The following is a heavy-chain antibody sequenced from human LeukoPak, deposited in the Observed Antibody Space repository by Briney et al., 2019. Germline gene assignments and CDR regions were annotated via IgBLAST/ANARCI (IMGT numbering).Heavy chain of an antibody. CDR2: ITSDGGNT. D-gene: IGHD2-15*01. J-gene: IGHJ4*02. CDR3: AKHIYCGGGSCYHFDY. Sequence: GGSLRLSCAASGFIFSSYAMHWVRQAPGKGLEYVSVITSDGGNTYYANSVKGRFTISRDNSKNTLYLQMGSLRADDTAVYYCAKHIYCGGGSCYHFDYWGQGALVTVSS. V-gene: IGHV3-64*01. CDR1: GFIFSSYA.